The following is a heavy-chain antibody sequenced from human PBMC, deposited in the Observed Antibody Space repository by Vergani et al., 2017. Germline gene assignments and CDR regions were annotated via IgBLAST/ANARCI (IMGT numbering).Heavy chain of an antibody. V-gene: IGHV3-23*01. CDR2: ISGSGGST. Sequence: EVQLLESWGGLVQPGGSLRLSCAASGFTFSSYAMSWVRQAPGKGLEWVSAISGSGGSTYYADSVKGRFIISRDISKNTLYLQMSSLRADDTAVYYCAKVRPRDWETPLFLFDYWGQGTLVAVSS. CDR1: GFTFSSYA. J-gene: IGHJ4*02. D-gene: IGHD1-26*01. CDR3: AKVRPRDWETPLFLFDY.